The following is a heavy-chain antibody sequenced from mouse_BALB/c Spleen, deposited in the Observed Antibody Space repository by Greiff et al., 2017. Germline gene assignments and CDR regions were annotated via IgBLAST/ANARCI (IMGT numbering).Heavy chain of an antibody. CDR1: GYSITSDYA. CDR2: ISYSGST. D-gene: IGHD2-2*01. CDR3: ARYYGYDDY. J-gene: IGHJ2*01. V-gene: IGHV3-2*02. Sequence: EVQLVESGPGLVKPSQSLSLTCTVTGYSITSDYAWNWIRQFPGNILEWMGYISYSGSTSYNPSLKSRISITRDTSKNQFFLQLNSVTTEDTATYYCARYYGYDDYWGQGTTLTVSS.